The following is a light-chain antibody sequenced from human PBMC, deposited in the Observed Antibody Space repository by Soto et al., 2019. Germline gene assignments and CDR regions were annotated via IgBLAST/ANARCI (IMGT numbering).Light chain of an antibody. CDR1: QSVNTN. J-gene: IGKJ1*01. CDR3: QQYFKWWT. V-gene: IGKV3-15*01. CDR2: GAS. Sequence: VVMTQSPATLCVSLGERATLSCRASQSVNTNLAWYQQKPGQAPRLLVYGASTRAADVPARLSGSGSGTEFTLTINSLQSEDFAIYYCQQYFKWWTFGQGTKVEIK.